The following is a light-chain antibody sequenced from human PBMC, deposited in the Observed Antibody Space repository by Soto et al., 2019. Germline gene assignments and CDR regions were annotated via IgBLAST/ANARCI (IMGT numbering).Light chain of an antibody. CDR1: QSVTSNF. CDR3: KQRSNWPPIT. V-gene: IGKV3D-20*02. Sequence: EIVLAQSPGTLSLSPGDRATLSRRASQSVTSNFLVWYQQKPGRAPRLLMYGVSIRAPGIPDRFTGSGSGTDFTLTINRLEPEDFAVYYCKQRSNWPPITFGQGTRLEIK. J-gene: IGKJ5*01. CDR2: GVS.